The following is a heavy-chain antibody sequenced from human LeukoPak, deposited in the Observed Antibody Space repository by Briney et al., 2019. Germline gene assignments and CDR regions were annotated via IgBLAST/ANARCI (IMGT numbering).Heavy chain of an antibody. Sequence: SQTLSLTCTVSGDSISSGSYLWSWIRQPAGEGLEWIGRTYIGGDTNYNPSLKSRLTISLDTSKNQISLRLSSVTAPDTAVYYCARDPRGVKAILGAFDIWGQGTTVTVSS. CDR2: TYIGGDT. CDR1: GDSISSGSYL. J-gene: IGHJ3*02. V-gene: IGHV4-61*02. D-gene: IGHD2-21*01. CDR3: ARDPRGVKAILGAFDI.